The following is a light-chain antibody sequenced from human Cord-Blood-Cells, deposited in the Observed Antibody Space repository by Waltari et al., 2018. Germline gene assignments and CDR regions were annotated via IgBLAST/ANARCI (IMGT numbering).Light chain of an antibody. CDR3: CSYAGSSTYV. CDR2: EGS. J-gene: IGLJ1*01. CDR1: SSDVGSYNL. V-gene: IGLV2-23*01. Sequence: QSALTQPASVSGSPGQSITIPCTGTSSDVGSYNLVSWYQQPPGKAPKPRIYEGSKRPSGVSNRFAGSKSGNTASLTISGLQAEDEADYYCCSYAGSSTYVFGTGTKVTVL.